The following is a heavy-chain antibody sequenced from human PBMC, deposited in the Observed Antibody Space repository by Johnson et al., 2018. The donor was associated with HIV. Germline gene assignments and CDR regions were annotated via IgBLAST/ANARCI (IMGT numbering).Heavy chain of an antibody. V-gene: IGHV3-33*06. Sequence: DGGNKYYADSVKGRVTISGDNSKNTLYLQMNSLRAEDTAVYYCAKRDPRYAFDIWGQGTMVTVSS. CDR2: DGGNK. CDR3: AKRDPRYAFDI. J-gene: IGHJ3*02.